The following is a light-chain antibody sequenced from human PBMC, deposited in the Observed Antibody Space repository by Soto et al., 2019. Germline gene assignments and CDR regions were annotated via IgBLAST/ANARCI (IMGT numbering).Light chain of an antibody. CDR1: QSVSSY. CDR2: GAS. CDR3: QQYGSSPPT. J-gene: IGKJ1*01. V-gene: IGKV3-20*01. Sequence: LSPGERATLSCRASQSVSSYLAWYQQKPGQAPRLLIFGASSRATGIPGKFSGSESGTDFTLSISRLEPDDFAVYYCQQYGSSPPTFVQGTKLEIK.